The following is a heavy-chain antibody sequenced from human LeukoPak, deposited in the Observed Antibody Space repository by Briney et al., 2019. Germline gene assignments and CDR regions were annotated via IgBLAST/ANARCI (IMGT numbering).Heavy chain of an antibody. D-gene: IGHD6-13*01. Sequence: PGGSLRLSCAASGFTFSNYAMSWVRQAPGKGLEWVSSISSSSSYIYYADSVKGRFTISRDNAKNSLYLQMNSLRAEDTAVYYCARVSRFIAAADPGYRDGMDVWGKGTTVTVSS. V-gene: IGHV3-21*01. CDR3: ARVSRFIAAADPGYRDGMDV. CDR1: GFTFSNYA. J-gene: IGHJ6*04. CDR2: ISSSSSYI.